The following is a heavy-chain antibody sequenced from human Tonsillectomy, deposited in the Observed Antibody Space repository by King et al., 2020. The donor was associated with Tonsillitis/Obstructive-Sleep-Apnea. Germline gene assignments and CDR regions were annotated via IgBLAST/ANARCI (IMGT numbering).Heavy chain of an antibody. J-gene: IGHJ4*02. Sequence: QLVQSGGGLVQPGRSLRLSCTASGFTFGDYAMNWVRQAPGKGLEWVGFIRSEAYGGTTEYAASVKGRFTISRDDSKTIAYLQMDSLKTEDTGVYYCTRGNHGFDYWGQGTLVTVSS. CDR1: GFTFGDYA. CDR2: IRSEAYGGTT. D-gene: IGHD1-14*01. CDR3: TRGNHGFDY. V-gene: IGHV3-49*04.